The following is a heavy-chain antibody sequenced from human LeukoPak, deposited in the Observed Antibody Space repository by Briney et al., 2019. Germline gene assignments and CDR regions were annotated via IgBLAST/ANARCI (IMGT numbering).Heavy chain of an antibody. Sequence: GGSLRLSCAASGFTFDDYGMSWVRQAPGKGLEWVSGINWNGGSAGYADSVKGRFTISRDNAKNSLYLQMNSLRAEDTAVYYCAELGITMIGGVWGKGTTVTISS. CDR2: INWNGGSA. D-gene: IGHD3-10*02. V-gene: IGHV3-20*04. J-gene: IGHJ6*04. CDR1: GFTFDDYG. CDR3: AELGITMIGGV.